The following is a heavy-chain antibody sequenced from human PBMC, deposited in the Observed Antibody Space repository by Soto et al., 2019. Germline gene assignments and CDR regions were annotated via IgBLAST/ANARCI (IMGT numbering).Heavy chain of an antibody. Sequence: GGSLRLSCAASGFTFSSYWMHWVRQAPGKGLVWVSRINSDGSSTSYADSVKGRFTISRDNAKNTLYLQMNSLRAEDTAVYYCARRYYDSSGYYLWDDWGQGTLVTVSS. CDR2: INSDGSST. D-gene: IGHD3-22*01. CDR3: ARRYYDSSGYYLWDD. J-gene: IGHJ4*02. CDR1: GFTFSSYW. V-gene: IGHV3-74*01.